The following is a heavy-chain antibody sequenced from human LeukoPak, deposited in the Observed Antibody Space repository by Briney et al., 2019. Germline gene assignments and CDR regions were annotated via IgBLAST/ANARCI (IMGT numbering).Heavy chain of an antibody. CDR3: ATDWYGSEYSWFDP. J-gene: IGHJ5*02. V-gene: IGHV1-69*01. D-gene: IGHD3-10*01. CDR1: GGTFSSYA. CDR2: IIPIFGTA. Sequence: SVKVSCKASGGTFSSYAISWVRQAPGQGLEWMGGIIPIFGTANYAQKFQGRVTITADESTSTAYMELSSLRSEDTAVYYCATDWYGSEYSWFDPWGQGTLVTVSS.